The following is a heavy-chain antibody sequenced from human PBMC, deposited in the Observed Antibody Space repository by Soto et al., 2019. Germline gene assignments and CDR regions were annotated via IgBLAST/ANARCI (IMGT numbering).Heavy chain of an antibody. D-gene: IGHD3-3*01. CDR1: GGSITSGGYS. CDR2: IFDSGSA. J-gene: IGHJ4*02. Sequence: QVQLQESGPVLVKPSQTLSLTCYVSGGSITSGGYSWTWIRHQPGKALQWIGYIFDSGSAYYNPSIKSLLTISVDTGTNLFALELSSVTAADTAVYYCARGSGYYLNFDSWGQGTLVSVSS. CDR3: ARGSGYYLNFDS. V-gene: IGHV4-31*01.